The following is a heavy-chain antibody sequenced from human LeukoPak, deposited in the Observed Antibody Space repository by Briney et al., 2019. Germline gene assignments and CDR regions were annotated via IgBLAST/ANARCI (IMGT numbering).Heavy chain of an antibody. CDR1: GASFNDYY. CDR2: VNHSGSA. V-gene: IGHV4-34*01. Sequence: PSETLSLTCALYGASFNDYYCSWIRHSPTKGLEWIGEVNHSGSATYNPSLTSRVTISADKSKNQFFLRLSPVAAADSGVYYCARERASNNHDNWFDPWGQGTLVTVSS. CDR3: ARERASNNHDNWFDP. J-gene: IGHJ5*02.